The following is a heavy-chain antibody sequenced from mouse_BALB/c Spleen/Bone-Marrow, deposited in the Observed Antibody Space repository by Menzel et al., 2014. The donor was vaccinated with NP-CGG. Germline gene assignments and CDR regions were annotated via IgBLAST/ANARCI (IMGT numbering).Heavy chain of an antibody. J-gene: IGHJ1*01. CDR3: ARGIEGNYSYWYLDV. Sequence: EVKLVESGGGSEQPGGSLRLSCATSGFTLTDYYMSWVRQPPGKALEWLGFIRNKAKGYTTEYSASVKGRFTISRDNSQSILYLQMNTLRPEDSATYYCARGIEGNYSYWYLDVWGAGTTVTVSS. V-gene: IGHV7-3*02. CDR1: GFTLTDYY. CDR2: IRNKAKGYTT. D-gene: IGHD2-1*01.